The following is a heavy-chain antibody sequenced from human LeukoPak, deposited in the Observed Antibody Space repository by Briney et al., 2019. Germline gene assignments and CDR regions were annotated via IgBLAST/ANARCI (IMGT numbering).Heavy chain of an antibody. CDR1: GGSISSGGYY. J-gene: IGHJ4*02. D-gene: IGHD6-13*01. CDR2: IYYSGST. CDR3: ARVPREQQYSDY. V-gene: IGHV4-31*03. Sequence: SGTLSLTCTVSGGSISSGGYYWSWIRQHPGKGLEWIGYIYYSGSTHYNPSLKSRVTISVDTSKNQFSLKLSSVTAADTAVYYCARVPREQQYSDYWGQGTLVTVSS.